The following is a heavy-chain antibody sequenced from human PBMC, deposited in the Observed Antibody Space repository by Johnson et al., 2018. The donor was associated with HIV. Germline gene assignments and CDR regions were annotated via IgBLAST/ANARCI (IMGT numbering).Heavy chain of an antibody. Sequence: VQLVESGGGVVQPGRSLRLSCAGSGFTFSSYAFHWVRQAPGKGLEWVSVIYSGGSTYYADSVKGRFTISRDNSKNTLYVQMNSLRAEDTAVYFCAKAFSTFHDAFDIWGQGTMVTVSS. D-gene: IGHD2/OR15-2a*01. J-gene: IGHJ3*02. V-gene: IGHV3-NL1*01. CDR2: IYSGGST. CDR3: AKAFSTFHDAFDI. CDR1: GFTFSSYA.